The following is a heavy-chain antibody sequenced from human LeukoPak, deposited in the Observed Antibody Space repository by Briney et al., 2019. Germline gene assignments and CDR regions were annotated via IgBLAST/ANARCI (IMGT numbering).Heavy chain of an antibody. Sequence: ASVKVSCKVSGYTLTELSMHWVRQAPGKGLEWMGGFDPEDGETIYAQKFQGRVTITADESTSTAYMELSSLRSEDTAVYYCAILPDYYDSSGYYYLPYWGQGTLVTVSS. J-gene: IGHJ4*02. CDR1: GYTLTELS. CDR2: FDPEDGET. D-gene: IGHD3-22*01. V-gene: IGHV1-24*01. CDR3: AILPDYYDSSGYYYLPY.